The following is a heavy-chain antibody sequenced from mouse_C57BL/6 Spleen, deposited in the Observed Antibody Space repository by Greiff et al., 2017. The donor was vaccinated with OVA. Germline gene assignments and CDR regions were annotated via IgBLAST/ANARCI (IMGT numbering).Heavy chain of an antibody. CDR1: GYTFTTYP. CDR3: ARRGYPYWYFDV. CDR2: FHPYNDDT. J-gene: IGHJ1*03. V-gene: IGHV1-47*01. Sequence: VQLQQSGAELVKPGASVKMSCKASGYTFTTYPIEWLKQTHGKSLEWIGNFHPYNDDTKYNEKFKGKATLTVEKSSSTVYLELSRLTSDDSAVYYCARRGYPYWYFDVWGTGTTVTVSS. D-gene: IGHD2-2*01.